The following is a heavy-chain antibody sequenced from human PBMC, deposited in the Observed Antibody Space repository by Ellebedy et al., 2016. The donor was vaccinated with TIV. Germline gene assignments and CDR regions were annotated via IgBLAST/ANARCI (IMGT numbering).Heavy chain of an antibody. CDR1: GFTFSDYY. Sequence: GGSLRLSXAASGFTFSDYYMSWIRQAPGKGLEWVSYISSSGSTIYYADSVKGRFTISRDNAKNSLYLQMNSLRAEDTALYYCARGSGSGSYAVDFWGQGTLVTVSS. J-gene: IGHJ4*02. D-gene: IGHD3-10*01. CDR2: ISSSGSTI. CDR3: ARGSGSGSYAVDF. V-gene: IGHV3-11*01.